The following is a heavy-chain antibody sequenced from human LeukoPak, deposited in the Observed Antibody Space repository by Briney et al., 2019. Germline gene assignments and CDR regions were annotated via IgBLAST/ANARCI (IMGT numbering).Heavy chain of an antibody. CDR2: IYHSGST. Sequence: SETLSLTCAVAGGSISSSNWWSWVRQPPGKGLEWIGEIYHSGSTNYNPSLKSRVTISVDKSKNQFSLKLSSVTAADTAVYYCARHPMITFGGVIVLTVNWFDPWGQGTLVTVSS. CDR1: GGSISSSNW. V-gene: IGHV4-4*02. CDR3: ARHPMITFGGVIVLTVNWFDP. D-gene: IGHD3-16*02. J-gene: IGHJ5*02.